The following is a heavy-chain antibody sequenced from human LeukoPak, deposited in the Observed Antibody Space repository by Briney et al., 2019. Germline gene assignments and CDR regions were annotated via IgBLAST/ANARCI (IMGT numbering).Heavy chain of an antibody. CDR1: GFTVSNTY. V-gene: IGHV3-53*01. CDR2: IYSDGRT. CDR3: ARGIASSRSVAIDL. Sequence: GGSLRLSCAASGFTVSNTYMSWVRQAPGKGLEWVSIIYSDGRTYYADFVKGRFTISRDNSKNTMYLQMNSLRVEDTALYYCARGIASSRSVAIDLWGQGTLVAVSS. J-gene: IGHJ4*02. D-gene: IGHD6-13*01.